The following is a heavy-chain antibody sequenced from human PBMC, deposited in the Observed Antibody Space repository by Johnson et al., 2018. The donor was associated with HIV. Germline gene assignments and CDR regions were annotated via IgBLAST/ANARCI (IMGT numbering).Heavy chain of an antibody. V-gene: IGHV3-30*04. Sequence: QVQLVESGGGVERPGRSLRLSCAASGFTFSDYAMHWVRQAPVKGLEWVAVISYDGSNKYYADSVKGRFTISRDNSKNTLYLQMNSLRAEDTAVFYCGMSGVEDASFDIWGQGTMVTVSS. D-gene: IGHD3-16*01. CDR2: ISYDGSNK. CDR3: GMSGVEDASFDI. CDR1: GFTFSDYA. J-gene: IGHJ3*02.